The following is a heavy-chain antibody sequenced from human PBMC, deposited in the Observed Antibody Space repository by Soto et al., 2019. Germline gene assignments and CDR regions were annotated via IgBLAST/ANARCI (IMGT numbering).Heavy chain of an antibody. CDR3: ARTTVTTNYYYYYMDV. Sequence: SETLSLTCTVSGDSISSSRYHWGWIRQPPGKGLEWIGTIYHSGSTNYNPSLKSRVTISVDKSKNQFSLNLSSVTAADTAVYYCARTTVTTNYYYYYMDVWGKGTTVTVSS. J-gene: IGHJ6*03. CDR1: GDSISSSRYH. D-gene: IGHD4-17*01. V-gene: IGHV4-39*07. CDR2: IYHSGST.